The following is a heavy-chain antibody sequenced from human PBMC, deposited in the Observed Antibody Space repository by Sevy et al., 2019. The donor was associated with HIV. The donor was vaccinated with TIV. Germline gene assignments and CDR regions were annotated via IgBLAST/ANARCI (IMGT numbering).Heavy chain of an antibody. CDR2: MSYDGNNK. Sequence: GGSLRLSCAASGFSFKTFDMHWVRQAPGKGLEWVADMSYDGNNKYYTESVKGRFTISRDNAKNTLYLEMNSLRAEDTAVYFCARDLIAFAMYYADVSGYPSDYWGQGTQVTVSS. D-gene: IGHD5-12*01. CDR1: GFSFKTFD. V-gene: IGHV3-30*03. CDR3: ARDLIAFAMYYADVSGYPSDY. J-gene: IGHJ4*02.